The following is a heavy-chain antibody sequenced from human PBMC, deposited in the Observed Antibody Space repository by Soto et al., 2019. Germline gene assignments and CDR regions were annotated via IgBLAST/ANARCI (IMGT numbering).Heavy chain of an antibody. CDR1: GYTFTSYY. CDR3: AADPVFVFGVVHASGMDV. V-gene: IGHV1-46*01. CDR2: INPSGGST. J-gene: IGHJ6*02. D-gene: IGHD3-3*01. Sequence: ASVKVSCKASGYTFTSYYMHWVRQAPGQGLEWMGIINPSGGSTSYAQKFQGRVTMTRDTSTSTAYMELSSLRSEDTAVYYCAADPVFVFGVVHASGMDVWGQGTTVTVSS.